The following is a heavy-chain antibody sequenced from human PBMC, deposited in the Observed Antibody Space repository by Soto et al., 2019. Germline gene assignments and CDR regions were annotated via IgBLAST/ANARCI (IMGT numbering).Heavy chain of an antibody. V-gene: IGHV3-49*03. Sequence: PGGSLRLSCTASGFTFGDYAMSWFRQAPGKGLEWVGFIRSKAYGGTTEYAASVKGRFTISRDDSKSIAYLQMNSLKTEDTAVYYCTRTVRGLLWFGELSTFDYWGQGTLVTVSS. D-gene: IGHD3-10*01. CDR2: IRSKAYGGTT. J-gene: IGHJ4*02. CDR1: GFTFGDYA. CDR3: TRTVRGLLWFGELSTFDY.